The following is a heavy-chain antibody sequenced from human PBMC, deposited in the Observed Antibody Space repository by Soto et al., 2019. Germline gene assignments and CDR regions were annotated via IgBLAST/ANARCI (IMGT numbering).Heavy chain of an antibody. V-gene: IGHV4-31*03. J-gene: IGHJ6*02. D-gene: IGHD3-22*01. CDR2: IYYTGST. CDR1: GGSISSVGYY. Sequence: SETLSLTCTVSGGSISSVGYYWSWIRQHPGKGLEWIGYIYYTGSTNYNPSLKSRVTISVDTSKNQFSLKLSSVTAADTAVYYCARDYYDSSGYHYYYSGMDVWGQGTTVTVSS. CDR3: ARDYYDSSGYHYYYSGMDV.